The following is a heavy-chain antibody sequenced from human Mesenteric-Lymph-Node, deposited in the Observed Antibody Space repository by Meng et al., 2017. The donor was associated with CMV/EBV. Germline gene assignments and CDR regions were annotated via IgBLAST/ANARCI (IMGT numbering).Heavy chain of an antibody. V-gene: IGHV3-15*01. CDR3: TTGTSCYTCYYYYGMDV. D-gene: IGHD2-2*02. J-gene: IGHJ6*02. CDR2: IKSKTDGGTT. Sequence: GESLKISCVVSGFNLNNYGMNWVRQAPGKGLEWVGRIKSKTDGGTTDYAAPVKGRFTISRDDSKNTLYLQMNSLKTEDTAVYYCTTGTSCYTCYYYYGMDVWGQGTTVTVSS. CDR1: GFNLNNYG.